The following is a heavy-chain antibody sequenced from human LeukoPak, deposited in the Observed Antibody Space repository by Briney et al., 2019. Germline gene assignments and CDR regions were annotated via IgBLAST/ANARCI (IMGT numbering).Heavy chain of an antibody. J-gene: IGHJ5*02. Sequence: GGSLRLSCAASGFTFSTYWMTWVRQAPGKGLEWVSGINWNGGSTGYADSVKGRFTISRDNAKNSLYLQMNSLRVEDTALYHCARRYCSSTSCYSGLFDPWGQGTLVTVSS. V-gene: IGHV3-20*01. CDR3: ARRYCSSTSCYSGLFDP. CDR2: INWNGGST. D-gene: IGHD2-2*01. CDR1: GFTFSTYW.